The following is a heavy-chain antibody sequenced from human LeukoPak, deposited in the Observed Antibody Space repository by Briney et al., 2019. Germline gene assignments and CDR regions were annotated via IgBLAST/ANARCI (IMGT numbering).Heavy chain of an antibody. D-gene: IGHD3-22*01. CDR1: GFSFSNAW. J-gene: IGHJ5*02. CDR3: VTDSSDSSGFSA. V-gene: IGHV3-15*01. Sequence: GGSLRLSCEASGFSFSNAWMSWVRQAPGKGLEWVGRIKSKTDRGTTDYAAPVKGRFTISRDDSKNMLSLQMNSLQSEDTAVYYCVTDSSDSSGFSAWGQGSLVTVSS. CDR2: IKSKTDRGTT.